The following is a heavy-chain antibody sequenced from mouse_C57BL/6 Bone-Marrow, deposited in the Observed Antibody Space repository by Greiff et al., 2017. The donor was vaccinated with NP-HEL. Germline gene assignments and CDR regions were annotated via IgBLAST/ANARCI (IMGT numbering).Heavy chain of an antibody. CDR2: INPSNGGT. Sequence: QVQLKQPGTELVKPGASVKLSCKASGYTFTSYWMHWVKQRPGQGLEWLGNINPSNGGTNYNEKFKSKATLTVDKSSSTAYMQLSSLTSEDSAVYYCARREAYNWGPAWFAYWGQGTLVTVSA. D-gene: IGHD4-1*01. CDR1: GYTFTSYW. CDR3: ARREAYNWGPAWFAY. J-gene: IGHJ3*01. V-gene: IGHV1-53*01.